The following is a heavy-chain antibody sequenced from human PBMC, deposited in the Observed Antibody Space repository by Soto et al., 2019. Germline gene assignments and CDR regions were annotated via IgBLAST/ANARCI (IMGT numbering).Heavy chain of an antibody. Sequence: GGSLRLSCAASGFTFSSYAMSWVRQAPGKGLEWVSAISGSGGSTYYADSVKGRFTISRDNSKNTLYLQMNSLRAEDTAVYYCAKDKGLIRFGDLSLFPAALDYWGQGTLVTVSS. J-gene: IGHJ4*02. D-gene: IGHD3-16*02. CDR3: AKDKGLIRFGDLSLFPAALDY. CDR2: ISGSGGST. V-gene: IGHV3-23*01. CDR1: GFTFSSYA.